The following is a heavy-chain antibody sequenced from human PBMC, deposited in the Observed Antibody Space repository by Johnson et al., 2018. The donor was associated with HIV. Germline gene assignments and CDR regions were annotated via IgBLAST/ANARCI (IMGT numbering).Heavy chain of an antibody. J-gene: IGHJ3*02. Sequence: QVQLVESGGGLVQPGGSLRLSCAASGFTFSNAWMSWVRQAPGKGLEWVSYISSSGSTIYSADSVQGRFTISRDNAKNSLYLQMNSLRAEDTAVYYCARSKDCSGGSCPDGFDIWGQGTMVIVS. CDR2: ISSSGSTI. D-gene: IGHD2-15*01. V-gene: IGHV3-11*04. CDR3: ARSKDCSGGSCPDGFDI. CDR1: GFTFSNAW.